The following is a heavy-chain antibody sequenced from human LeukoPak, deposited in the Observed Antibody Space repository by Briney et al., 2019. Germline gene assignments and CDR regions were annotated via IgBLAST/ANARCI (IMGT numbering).Heavy chain of an antibody. CDR1: GGSISSGGYY. CDR2: IYYSGST. D-gene: IGHD2-15*01. J-gene: IGHJ4*02. CDR3: ARGKLYCSGGSCWPYYFDY. Sequence: SQTLSLTCTVSGGSISSGGYYWSWIRQHPGKGLEWIGCIYYSGSTYYNPSLKSRVTISVDTSKNQFSLKLSSVTAADTAVYYCARGKLYCSGGSCWPYYFDYWGQGTLVTVSS. V-gene: IGHV4-31*03.